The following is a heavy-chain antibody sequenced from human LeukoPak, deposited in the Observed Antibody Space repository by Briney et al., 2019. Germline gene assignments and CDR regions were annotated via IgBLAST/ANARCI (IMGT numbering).Heavy chain of an antibody. CDR1: GGSISSYY. V-gene: IGHV4-59*01. Sequence: PSETLSLTCTVSGGSISSYYWSWIRQPPGKGLEWIGYIYYSGSTNYNPSLKSRVTISVDTSKNQFSLKLSSVTAADTAVYYCARAFWGSYSFVGYYYYMDVWGKGTTVTISS. CDR3: ARAFWGSYSFVGYYYYMDV. D-gene: IGHD1-26*01. CDR2: IYYSGST. J-gene: IGHJ6*03.